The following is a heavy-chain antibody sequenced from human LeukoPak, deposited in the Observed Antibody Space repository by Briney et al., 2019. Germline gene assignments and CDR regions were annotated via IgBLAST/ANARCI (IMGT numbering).Heavy chain of an antibody. CDR1: GGSLSTTSW. Sequence: PSETLSLTCAVSGGSLSTTSWWVWLRQPPGKGLEWIGEVYHSGGGNKNYNPSLKSRATISIDTSRNQFSLNLRSVTAADTAVYYCAIQGTGTITHNWFDPWGQGTLVTVSS. CDR2: VYHSGGGNK. CDR3: AIQGTGTITHNWFDP. V-gene: IGHV4-4*02. D-gene: IGHD1/OR15-1a*01. J-gene: IGHJ5*02.